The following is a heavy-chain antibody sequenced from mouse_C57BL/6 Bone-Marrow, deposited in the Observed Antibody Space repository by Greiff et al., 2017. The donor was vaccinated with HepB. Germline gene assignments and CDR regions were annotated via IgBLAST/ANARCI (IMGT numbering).Heavy chain of an antibody. CDR3: ARKESLLWLPYYAMDY. CDR1: GFSLTSYG. Sequence: VHLVESGPGLVQPSQSLSITCTVSGFSLTSYGVHWVRQSPGKGLEWLGVIWSGGSTDYNAAFISRLSISKDNSKSQVFFKMNSLQADDTAIYYCARKESLLWLPYYAMDYWGQGTSVTVSS. J-gene: IGHJ4*01. V-gene: IGHV2-2*01. CDR2: IWSGGST. D-gene: IGHD2-9*01.